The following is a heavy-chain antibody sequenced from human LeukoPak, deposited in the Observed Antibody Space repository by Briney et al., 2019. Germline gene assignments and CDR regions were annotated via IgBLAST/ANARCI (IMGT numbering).Heavy chain of an antibody. CDR2: IIPILGIA. V-gene: IGHV1-69*04. CDR3: ARFDYSSGWYGPGY. J-gene: IGHJ4*02. CDR1: GGTFSSYA. Sequence: ASVKVSCKASGGTFSSYAISWVRQAPGQGLEWMGRIIPILGIANYAQRFQGRVTITADKSTSTAYMELSSLRSEDTAVYYCARFDYSSGWYGPGYWGQGTLVTVSS. D-gene: IGHD6-19*01.